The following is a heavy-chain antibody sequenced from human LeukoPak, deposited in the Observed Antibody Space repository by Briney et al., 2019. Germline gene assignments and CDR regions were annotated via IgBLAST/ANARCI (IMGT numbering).Heavy chain of an antibody. CDR2: ISAYNGNT. CDR1: GYTFTSYV. Sequence: ASVKVSCKASGYTFTSYVISWGRQAPGQGLEWMGWISAYNGNTNYAQKLQGRGTMTTDTSTSTAYMELRSLRSDDTAVYYCARKGAATSGLDYYYLDVWGKGTTVTVSS. V-gene: IGHV1-18*01. D-gene: IGHD1-26*01. J-gene: IGHJ6*03. CDR3: ARKGAATSGLDYYYLDV.